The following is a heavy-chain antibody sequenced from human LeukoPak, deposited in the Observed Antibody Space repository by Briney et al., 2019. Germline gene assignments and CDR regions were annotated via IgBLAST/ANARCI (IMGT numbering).Heavy chain of an antibody. CDR1: GGSINSYY. Sequence: PSETLSLTCTVSGGSINSYYWSWIRQPPGKGLEWIGYIYYSGSTNYNPSLKSRVTISVDTSKNQFSLKLRSVTAADTAVYYCAIGIAAAGPHPTLWGQGTLVTVSS. V-gene: IGHV4-59*01. CDR3: AIGIAAAGPHPTL. CDR2: IYYSGST. J-gene: IGHJ4*02. D-gene: IGHD6-13*01.